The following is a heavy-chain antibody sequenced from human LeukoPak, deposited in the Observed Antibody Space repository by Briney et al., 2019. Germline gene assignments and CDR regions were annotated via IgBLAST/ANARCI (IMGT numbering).Heavy chain of an antibody. CDR1: GDSINIHHHF. CDR3: ASVFELQSGYYFDN. J-gene: IGHJ4*02. D-gene: IGHD4-23*01. V-gene: IGHV4-30-4*08. Sequence: SQTLSLTCTVSGDSINIHHHFWGWIRQHPGKGLEWIGYIYYSGTTYYNPSLKSRFTISVDTSKNQFSLKLRSVTAADTAVYYCASVFELQSGYYFDNWGQGTLVTVSS. CDR2: IYYSGTT.